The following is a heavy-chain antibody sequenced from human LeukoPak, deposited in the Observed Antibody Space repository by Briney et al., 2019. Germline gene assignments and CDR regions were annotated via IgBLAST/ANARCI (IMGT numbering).Heavy chain of an antibody. J-gene: IGHJ4*02. Sequence: GGSLRLSCAPSGFTFCSFWMHCGRQAPGTGLGWVSFISSSSSYIYYADSVKGRFTISRDNAENSLYLQMNSLRAEDTAVYYCATETGQGSYNWGQGTLVTVSS. V-gene: IGHV3-21*01. D-gene: IGHD3-10*01. CDR1: GFTFCSFW. CDR2: ISSSSSYI. CDR3: ATETGQGSYN.